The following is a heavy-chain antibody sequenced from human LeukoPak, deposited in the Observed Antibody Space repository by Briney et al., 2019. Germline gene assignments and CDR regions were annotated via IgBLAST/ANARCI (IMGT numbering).Heavy chain of an antibody. D-gene: IGHD3-10*01. V-gene: IGHV3-30*02. CDR2: IRYDGSNK. J-gene: IGHJ4*02. CDR3: AKDAPNYYGSGSYPDY. CDR1: GFTFSSYG. Sequence: GGSLRLSCAASGFTFSSYGMHWVRQAPGKGLEWVAFIRYDGSNKYYADSVKGRFTISRDNSKNTLYLQMNSLRAEDTAVYYCAKDAPNYYGSGSYPDYWGQGTLVTLSS.